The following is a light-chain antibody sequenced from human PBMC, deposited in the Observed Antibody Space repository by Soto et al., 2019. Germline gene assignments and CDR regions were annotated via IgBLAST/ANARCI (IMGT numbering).Light chain of an antibody. CDR1: QSVSSN. CDR2: GAS. Sequence: EIVMPQSPATLSVSPGERATLSCRASQSVSSNLAWYQQKPGQAPRLLIYGASTRATGIPARFSGSGSGTEFTLTISSLQSEDFAVYYCQQYNNWPPYTFGQGTKVDI. J-gene: IGKJ2*01. V-gene: IGKV3-15*01. CDR3: QQYNNWPPYT.